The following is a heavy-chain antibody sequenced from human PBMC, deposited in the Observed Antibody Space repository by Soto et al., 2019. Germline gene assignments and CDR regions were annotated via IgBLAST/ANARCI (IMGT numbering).Heavy chain of an antibody. CDR1: GFTFSTYS. V-gene: IGHV3-21*01. CDR2: ISSRSDI. J-gene: IGHJ6*02. CDR3: AREYTAWPLAYGLDV. D-gene: IGHD2-2*02. Sequence: VGSLRLSGVGSGFTFSTYSINWVGQAPGKGLEWVSSISSRSDIYYADSVKGRFTISRDNAKNSVSLQMNSLRAEDTAVDYCAREYTAWPLAYGLDVWGQGTTVTVSS.